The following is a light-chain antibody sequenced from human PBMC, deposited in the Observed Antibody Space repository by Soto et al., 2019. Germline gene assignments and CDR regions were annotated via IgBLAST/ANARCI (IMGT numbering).Light chain of an antibody. Sequence: QSALTQPASVSGSPGQSISISCTGTSSDVGGYNYVSWYQQHPGKAPKLMIYDVSNRPSGVSNRSSGSKSGNTASLTISGLQAEDEDDYYCSSYTSSSTWMFGGGTKLTVL. J-gene: IGLJ3*02. CDR2: DVS. CDR1: SSDVGGYNY. V-gene: IGLV2-14*01. CDR3: SSYTSSSTWM.